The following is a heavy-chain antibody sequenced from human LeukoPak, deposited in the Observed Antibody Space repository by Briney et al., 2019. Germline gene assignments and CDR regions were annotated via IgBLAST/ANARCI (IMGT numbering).Heavy chain of an antibody. CDR3: ARDSKITNYPYYSSSSYYYYGMDV. J-gene: IGHJ6*02. D-gene: IGHD6-13*01. Sequence: GGSLRLSCAASGFTFSSYWMHWVRQAPGKGLVWVSRINSDGSSTSYADSVKGRFTISRDNAKNTLYLQMNSLRAEDTAVYYCARDSKITNYPYYSSSSYYYYGMDVWGQGTTVTVSS. CDR1: GFTFSSYW. V-gene: IGHV3-74*01. CDR2: INSDGSST.